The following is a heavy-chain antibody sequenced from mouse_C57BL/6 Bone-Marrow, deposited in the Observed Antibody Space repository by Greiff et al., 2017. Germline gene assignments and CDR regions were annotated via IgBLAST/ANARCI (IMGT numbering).Heavy chain of an antibody. V-gene: IGHV1-50*01. J-gene: IGHJ3*01. CDR3: ARPYYYGSSYDWFAY. D-gene: IGHD1-1*01. Sequence: QVQLQQPGAELVKPGASVKLSCKASGYTFTSYWMQWVKQRPGQGLEWIGEIDPSDSYTNYNQKFKGKATLTVDTSSSTAYMQLSSLTSEDSAVYYCARPYYYGSSYDWFAYWGQGTLVTVSA. CDR2: IDPSDSYT. CDR1: GYTFTSYW.